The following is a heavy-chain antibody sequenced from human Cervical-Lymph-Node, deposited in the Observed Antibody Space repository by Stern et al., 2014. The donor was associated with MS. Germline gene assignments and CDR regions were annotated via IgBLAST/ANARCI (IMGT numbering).Heavy chain of an antibody. CDR2: ISAYNGNT. Sequence: VQLVESGAEVKKPGASVKVSCKASGYTFTNYAISWVRQAPGQGLEWMGWISAYNGNTSYAQKLQGRVTMTTSTSTSAAYMELRSLKSDDTAVYYCARDTSGWDYWGQGTLVTVSS. CDR1: GYTFTNYA. D-gene: IGHD6-19*01. V-gene: IGHV1-18*01. J-gene: IGHJ4*02. CDR3: ARDTSGWDY.